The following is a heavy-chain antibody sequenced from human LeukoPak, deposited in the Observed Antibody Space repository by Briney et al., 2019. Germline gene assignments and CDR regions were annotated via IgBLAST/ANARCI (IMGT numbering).Heavy chain of an antibody. V-gene: IGHV4-39*07. J-gene: IGHJ4*02. Sequence: PSETLSLTCTVSGDSISSSNCYWGWIRQPPGKGLEWIGEINHSGSTNYNPSLKSRVTISVDTSKNQFSLKLSSVTAADTAVYYCARFRPGMVGYWGQGTLVTVSS. CDR2: INHSGST. D-gene: IGHD2-8*01. CDR1: GDSISSSNCY. CDR3: ARFRPGMVGY.